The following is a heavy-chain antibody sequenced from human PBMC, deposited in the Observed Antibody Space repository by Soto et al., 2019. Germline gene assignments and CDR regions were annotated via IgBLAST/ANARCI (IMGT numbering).Heavy chain of an antibody. CDR2: IKSKTDGGTT. J-gene: IGHJ4*02. V-gene: IGHV3-15*01. Sequence: GGSLRLSCAASGFTFSNAWMSWVRQAPGKGLEWVGRIKSKTDGGTTDYAAPVKGRFTTSRDDSKNTLYLQMNSLKTEDTAVYYCTTDSSGWVGYYFDYWGQGTLVTVSS. CDR3: TTDSSGWVGYYFDY. D-gene: IGHD6-19*01. CDR1: GFTFSNAW.